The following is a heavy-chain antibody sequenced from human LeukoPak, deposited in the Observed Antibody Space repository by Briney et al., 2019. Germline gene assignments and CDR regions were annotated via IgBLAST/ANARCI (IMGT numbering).Heavy chain of an antibody. CDR3: ARVNYAPDF. D-gene: IGHD1-7*01. V-gene: IGHV4-38-2*02. CDR1: GYSMSRGFH. J-gene: IGHJ4*02. CDR2: IYHSGST. Sequence: PSETLSLTCTVSGYSMSRGFHWGWIRQPPGKGLEWIASIYHSGSTYFNPSLRSRVTISVDTSKNQFSLKVIAVTAADTAVYYCARVNYAPDFWGQGTLVTVSS.